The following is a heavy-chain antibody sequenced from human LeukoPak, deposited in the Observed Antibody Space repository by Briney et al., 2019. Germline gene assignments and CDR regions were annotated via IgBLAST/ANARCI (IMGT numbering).Heavy chain of an antibody. CDR3: ARCDFMMITCWGVIVPCDY. CDR2: INRDGSST. D-gene: IGHD3-16*02. V-gene: IGHV3-74*01. Sequence: PGGSLRLSCAASGITFSNYWMHWVRQAPGKGLVWVSRINRDGSSTSYADSVKGRFTISRDTAKNTLYLHMNRLRAEDTSVYNTARCDFMMITCWGVIVPCDYWGKGNLVTVFS. J-gene: IGHJ4*02. CDR1: GITFSNYW.